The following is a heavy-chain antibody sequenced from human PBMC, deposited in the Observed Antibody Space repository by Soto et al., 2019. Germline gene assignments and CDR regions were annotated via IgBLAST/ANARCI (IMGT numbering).Heavy chain of an antibody. J-gene: IGHJ6*02. D-gene: IGHD3-3*01. V-gene: IGHV3-30-3*01. CDR1: GFTFSSYA. Sequence: LRLSCAASGFTFSSYAMHWVRQAPGKGLEWVAVISYDGSNKYYADSVKGRFTISRDNSKNTLYLQMNSLRAEDTAVYYCARAETVTIFGVAIDYYGMDVWGQGTTVTVSS. CDR2: ISYDGSNK. CDR3: ARAETVTIFGVAIDYYGMDV.